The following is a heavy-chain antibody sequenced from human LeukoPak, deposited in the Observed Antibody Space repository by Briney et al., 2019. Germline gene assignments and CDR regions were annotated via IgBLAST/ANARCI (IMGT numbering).Heavy chain of an antibody. J-gene: IGHJ3*01. V-gene: IGHV3-43*01. CDR2: ISWDGAST. D-gene: IGHD5-18*01. CDR3: ARGPDSSLVGAFDL. CDR1: EFPFDDYP. Sequence: GGSLRLSCEASEFPFDDYPLHCVREAPQKGVEWVSLISWDGASTYYGDSVKGRFTISRDNNKYSLYLQMNNLRPDDTALYYCARGPDSSLVGAFDLWGQGTMVTVSS.